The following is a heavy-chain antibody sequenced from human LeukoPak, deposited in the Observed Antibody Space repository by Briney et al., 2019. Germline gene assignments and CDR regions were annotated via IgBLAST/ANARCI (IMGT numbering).Heavy chain of an antibody. Sequence: ASVQVSCKASGYTFTSYDINWVRQATGQGLEWMGWMNPNSGNTGYAQKFPGRVTMTRNTSISTAYMELSSLRSEDTAVYYCARRGPPYYYYGMDVWGQGTTVTVSS. V-gene: IGHV1-8*01. CDR1: GYTFTSYD. J-gene: IGHJ6*02. CDR3: ARRGPPYYYYGMDV. CDR2: MNPNSGNT.